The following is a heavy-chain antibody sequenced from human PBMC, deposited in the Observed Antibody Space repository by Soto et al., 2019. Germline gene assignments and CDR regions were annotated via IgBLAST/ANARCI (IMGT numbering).Heavy chain of an antibody. CDR3: ARDRAGWSPDAFDI. CDR1: GGTFSSYA. J-gene: IGHJ3*02. D-gene: IGHD2-15*01. V-gene: IGHV1-69*13. CDR2: IIPIFGTA. Sequence: SVKVSCKASGGTFSSYAISWVRQAPGQGLEWMGGIIPIFGTANYAQKLQGRVTITADESTSTAYMELSSLRSEDTAVYYCARDRAGWSPDAFDIWGQGTMVTVSS.